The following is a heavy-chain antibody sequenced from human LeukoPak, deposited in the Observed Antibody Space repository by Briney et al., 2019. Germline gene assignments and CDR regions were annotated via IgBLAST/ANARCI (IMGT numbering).Heavy chain of an antibody. CDR1: GFTFSSHA. CDR2: IWYDGGKI. J-gene: IGHJ6*03. V-gene: IGHV3-30-3*01. CDR3: ARGGSGYYYYYYYYMDV. D-gene: IGHD5-12*01. Sequence: GGSLRLSCAPSGFTFSSHAMHWVRQAPGEGLEWVALIWYDGGKIYYADSVKGRFIISRDNSKNTLYLQMNSLRAEDTAVYYCARGGSGYYYYYYYYMDVWGKGTTVTVSS.